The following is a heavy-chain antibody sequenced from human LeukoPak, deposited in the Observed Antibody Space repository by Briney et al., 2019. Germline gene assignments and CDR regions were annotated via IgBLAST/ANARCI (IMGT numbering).Heavy chain of an antibody. V-gene: IGHV4-31*02. Sequence: SQTLSLTWTVSGGSISGDGQYWSWIRQHPGKGLEWIGYIYYSGNSYYNPSLKSRVTISADTSENQFSLQLNSVTAADTAVYYCARVIVSYRYDANWFDPWGQGTLVTVSS. CDR2: IYYSGNS. CDR3: ARVIVSYRYDANWFDP. D-gene: IGHD2-8*01. CDR1: GGSISGDGQY. J-gene: IGHJ5*02.